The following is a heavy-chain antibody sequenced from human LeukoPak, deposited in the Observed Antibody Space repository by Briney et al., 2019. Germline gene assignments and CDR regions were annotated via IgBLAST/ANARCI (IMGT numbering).Heavy chain of an antibody. CDR1: GGSISSYY. CDR3: AREREGYSYGVDAFDI. D-gene: IGHD5-18*01. Sequence: PSETLSLTCTVYGGSISSYYWSWIRQPPGKGLEWIGYIYYSGSTNYNPSLKSRVTISVDTSKNQFSLKLSSVTAADTAVYYCAREREGYSYGVDAFDIWGQGTMVTVSS. J-gene: IGHJ3*02. V-gene: IGHV4-59*01. CDR2: IYYSGST.